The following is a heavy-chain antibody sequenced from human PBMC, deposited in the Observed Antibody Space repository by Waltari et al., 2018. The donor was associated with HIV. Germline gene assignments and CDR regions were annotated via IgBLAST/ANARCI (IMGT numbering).Heavy chain of an antibody. CDR2: ISSGSSFI. CDR3: ARDMATFTGAYYFDT. Sequence: EVQLMESGGRLVKPGGPLRLSCAACGFSFGSHSMSWVRQAPGKGLGWVASISSGSSFITYSGSVKGRFTISRGNAENSLYLQMNSLRAEDTAVYYCARDMATFTGAYYFDTWGQGTLVTVSS. D-gene: IGHD5-12*01. V-gene: IGHV3-21*01. J-gene: IGHJ4*02. CDR1: GFSFGSHS.